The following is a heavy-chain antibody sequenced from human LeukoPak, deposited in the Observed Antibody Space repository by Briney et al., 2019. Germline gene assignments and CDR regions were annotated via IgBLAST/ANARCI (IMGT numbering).Heavy chain of an antibody. CDR3: ARDRGYSYGYPNYYFDY. CDR1: GYTFTGYY. V-gene: IGHV1-2*02. Sequence: GASVKVSCKASGYTFTGYYMHWVRQAPGQGLEWMGWINPNSGGTNYAQKFQGRVTMTRDTSISIAYMELSRLRSDDTAVYYCARDRGYSYGYPNYYFDYWGQGTLVTVSS. CDR2: INPNSGGT. D-gene: IGHD5-18*01. J-gene: IGHJ4*02.